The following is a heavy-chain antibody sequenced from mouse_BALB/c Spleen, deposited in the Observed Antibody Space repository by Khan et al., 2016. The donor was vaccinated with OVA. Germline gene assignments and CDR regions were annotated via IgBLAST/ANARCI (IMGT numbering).Heavy chain of an antibody. CDR2: INPSNSYT. D-gene: IGHD2-14*01. Sequence: QVQLKQSGAELARPGASVKMSCKASGYTFTSYTMHWVKQRPGQGLEWIGYINPSNSYTNYNQNFKDKATLTADKSSSTAYMQLSSLTSEDSAVYDWAREGAYYRSDGWFAYWGQGTLVTVSA. CDR1: GYTFTSYT. V-gene: IGHV1-4*01. CDR3: AREGAYYRSDGWFAY. J-gene: IGHJ3*01.